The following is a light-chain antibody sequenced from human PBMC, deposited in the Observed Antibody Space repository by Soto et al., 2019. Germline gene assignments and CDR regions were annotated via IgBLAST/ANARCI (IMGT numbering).Light chain of an antibody. CDR1: RTDAGGYNY. CDR3: SSYTRSNTWV. V-gene: IGLV2-14*01. Sequence: QSALTQPASMSGSPGQSITISCTGTRTDAGGYNYVSWYQQHPAKVPKLLIYEVSNRPSGVSNRFSGSKSGSTASLTISGRQPEDEGDYYCSSYTRSNTWVFGGGTKLTVL. J-gene: IGLJ3*02. CDR2: EVS.